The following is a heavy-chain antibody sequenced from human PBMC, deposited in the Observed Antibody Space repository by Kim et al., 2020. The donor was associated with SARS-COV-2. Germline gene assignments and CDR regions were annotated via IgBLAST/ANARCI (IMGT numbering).Heavy chain of an antibody. CDR3: ARNEMNDISIFGVVSWKTAFGI. D-gene: IGHD3-3*01. CDR2: IYYSGST. CDR1: GGSVSSGSYY. J-gene: IGHJ3*02. Sequence: SETLSLTCTVSGGSVSSGSYYWSWLRQPPGKGLEWIGYIYYSGSTNYNPSLKSRVTISVDTSKNQFSLKLSSVTAADTAVYYCARNEMNDISIFGVVSWKTAFGIWGHGTIVTVSS. V-gene: IGHV4-61*01.